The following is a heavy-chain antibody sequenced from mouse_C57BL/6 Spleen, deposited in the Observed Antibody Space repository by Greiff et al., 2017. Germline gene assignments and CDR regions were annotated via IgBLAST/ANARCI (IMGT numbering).Heavy chain of an antibody. Sequence: QVQLQQPGAELVKPGASVKMSCKASGYTFTSYWITWVKQRPGQGLEWIGDIYPGSGSTNYNEKFKSKATLTVDPSSSTAYMQLSSLTSEDSAVYYCARGVGLRDAMDYWGQGTSVTVSS. V-gene: IGHV1-55*01. CDR1: GYTFTSYW. CDR2: IYPGSGST. D-gene: IGHD1-1*01. CDR3: ARGVGLRDAMDY. J-gene: IGHJ4*01.